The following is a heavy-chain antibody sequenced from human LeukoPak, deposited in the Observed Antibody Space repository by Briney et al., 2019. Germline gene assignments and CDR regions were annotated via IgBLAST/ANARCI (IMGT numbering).Heavy chain of an antibody. CDR1: GFTFTDYY. V-gene: IGHV1-2*02. CDR3: ARDPPAAGSTEFDF. D-gene: IGHD6-13*01. CDR2: IHPKSGGT. J-gene: IGHJ4*02. Sequence: ASVKVSCKASGFTFTDYYIHWVRQAPGQGLEWMGSIHPKSGGTKYAQKFQGRVTVTRDTSISAAYMELSRPTSDDTAVYYCARDPPAAGSTEFDFWGQGTLVTVSS.